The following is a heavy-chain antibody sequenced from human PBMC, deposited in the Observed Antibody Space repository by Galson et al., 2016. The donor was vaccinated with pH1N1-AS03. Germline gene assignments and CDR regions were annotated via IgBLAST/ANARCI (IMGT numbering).Heavy chain of an antibody. Sequence: SLRLSCAASGFTFSTYAMSWVRLAQGMGLEWVSSISASGGDTYYADSVKGRFTISRDNSRNTVSLQMNSLRDDDTAVYYCVRRSPWGMVGTFYFDYWGQGTLVTVSS. CDR3: VRRSPWGMVGTFYFDY. CDR2: ISASGGDT. V-gene: IGHV3-23*01. CDR1: GFTFSTYA. D-gene: IGHD1-26*01. J-gene: IGHJ4*02.